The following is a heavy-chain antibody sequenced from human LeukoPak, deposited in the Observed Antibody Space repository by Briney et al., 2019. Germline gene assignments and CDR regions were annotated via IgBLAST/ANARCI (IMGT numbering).Heavy chain of an antibody. CDR2: IWYDGSNK. CDR1: GFTFSSYA. Sequence: PGRSLRLSCVASGFTFSSYALHWVRQAPGKGLEWVAVIWYDGSNKYYADSVKGRFTISRDNSKNTLYLQMNSLRAEDTAVYYCARGVYDSSGYFDYWGQGTLVTVSS. V-gene: IGHV3-33*08. D-gene: IGHD3-22*01. CDR3: ARGVYDSSGYFDY. J-gene: IGHJ4*02.